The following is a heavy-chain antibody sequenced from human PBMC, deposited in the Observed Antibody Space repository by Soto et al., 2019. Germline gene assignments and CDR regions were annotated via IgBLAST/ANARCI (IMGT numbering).Heavy chain of an antibody. CDR1: GYTFTSYY. CDR2: INPSGGST. CDR3: ARGSKEPEYSSSSYWSGAFDI. V-gene: IGHV1-46*01. D-gene: IGHD6-6*01. Sequence: GASVKVSCKASGYTFTSYYMHWVRQAPGQGLEWMGIINPSGGSTSYAQRFRGRVTMTRDTSTSTVYMELSSLRSEDTAVYYCARGSKEPEYSSSSYWSGAFDIWGQGTMVTVSS. J-gene: IGHJ3*02.